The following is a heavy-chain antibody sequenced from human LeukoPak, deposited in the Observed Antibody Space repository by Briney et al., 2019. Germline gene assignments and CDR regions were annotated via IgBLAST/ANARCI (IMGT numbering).Heavy chain of an antibody. J-gene: IGHJ4*02. CDR3: ARVSSSGWSVFDY. D-gene: IGHD6-19*01. CDR1: GFTFSSYW. V-gene: IGHV3-7*01. CDR2: IKQDGSEK. Sequence: GGSLRLSCAASGFTFSSYWMSWVRQAPGKGLEWVANIKQDGSEKYYVDSVKGRFTISRDNAKNSLYLQMNSLRAEDTAVYYCARVSSSGWSVFDYWGQGTLVTVSS.